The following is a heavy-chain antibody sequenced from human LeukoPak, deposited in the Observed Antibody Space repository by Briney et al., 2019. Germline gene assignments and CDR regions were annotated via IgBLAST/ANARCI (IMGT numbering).Heavy chain of an antibody. CDR1: GYVFTGYY. Sequence: ASVKVSCKASGYVFTGYYMHWVRQAPGRGLEWMGWINPNSGGTNSAQKFQGRVTMTRDTSISTAYMELSRLTSDDTAVYYCARHPYSGSYHFDYWGQGTLVTVSS. V-gene: IGHV1-2*02. J-gene: IGHJ4*02. CDR3: ARHPYSGSYHFDY. D-gene: IGHD1-26*01. CDR2: INPNSGGT.